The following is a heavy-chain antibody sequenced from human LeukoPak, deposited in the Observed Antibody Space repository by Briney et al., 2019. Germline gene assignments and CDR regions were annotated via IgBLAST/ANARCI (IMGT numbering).Heavy chain of an antibody. D-gene: IGHD6-6*01. V-gene: IGHV1-18*01. J-gene: IGHJ3*02. CDR1: GYTFTSYG. Sequence: ASVNVSCKSSGYTFTSYGISWVRQAPGQGLEGMGWISSYNGNTNYAQKLQGRVTMPTDTPTSTAYMALRSLRSDDTAVYYCARGEYSSSSPDAFDIWGQGTMVTVSS. CDR2: ISSYNGNT. CDR3: ARGEYSSSSPDAFDI.